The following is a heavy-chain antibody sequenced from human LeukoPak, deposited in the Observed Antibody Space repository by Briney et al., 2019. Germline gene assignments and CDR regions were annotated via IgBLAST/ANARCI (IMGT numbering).Heavy chain of an antibody. J-gene: IGHJ6*03. D-gene: IGHD2-8*01. CDR3: AKDRCSNGIGCYYYYMEV. Sequence: PGGSLRLSCAASGFTFSTYAIHWVRQAPGKGLEWVAVISFDGSNKYYADSVKGRFTISRDNSKNTLYLQMNSLRTEDTAVYYCAKDRCSNGIGCYYYYMEVWGKGTTVTISS. V-gene: IGHV3-30*04. CDR1: GFTFSTYA. CDR2: ISFDGSNK.